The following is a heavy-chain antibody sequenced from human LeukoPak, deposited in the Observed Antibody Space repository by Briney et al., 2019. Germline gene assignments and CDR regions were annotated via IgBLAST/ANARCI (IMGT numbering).Heavy chain of an antibody. Sequence: ASVTVSCKASGYTFTSYGISWVRQAPGQGLEWMGWISAYNGNTNYAQKLQGRVTMTTDTSTSTAYMELRSLRSDDTAVYYCARGYYYDSSGLNFDYWGQGTLVTVSS. CDR2: ISAYNGNT. V-gene: IGHV1-18*01. CDR3: ARGYYYDSSGLNFDY. CDR1: GYTFTSYG. D-gene: IGHD3-22*01. J-gene: IGHJ4*02.